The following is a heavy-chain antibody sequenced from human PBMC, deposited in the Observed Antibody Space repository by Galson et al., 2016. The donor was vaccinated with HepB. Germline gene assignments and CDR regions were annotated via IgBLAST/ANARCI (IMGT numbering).Heavy chain of an antibody. CDR1: GYTFTTFA. CDR2: ISAYNGNT. D-gene: IGHD3-16*01. V-gene: IGHV1-18*01. CDR3: ARGTGEFLGFDH. Sequence: SVKVSCKASGYTFTTFAISWVRQAPGQGLEWMGWISAYNGNTKYGQKFQGRFTMTTDTSTSTAHMELRSLTSDDTAVYYCARGTGEFLGFDHWGQGILVTVPS. J-gene: IGHJ4*02.